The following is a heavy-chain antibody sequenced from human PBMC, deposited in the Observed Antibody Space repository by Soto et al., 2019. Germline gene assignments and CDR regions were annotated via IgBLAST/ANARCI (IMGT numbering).Heavy chain of an antibody. CDR2: IYYSGST. Sequence: PSETLSLTCPVSGGSLSSYYLSWIRPPPGKGLEWIGYIYYSGSTNYNPSLKSRVTISVDTSKNQFSLKLSSVTAADTAVYYCARRYGVYFDYWGQGTLVTVSS. J-gene: IGHJ4*02. CDR3: ARRYGVYFDY. D-gene: IGHD4-17*01. CDR1: GGSLSSYY. V-gene: IGHV4-59*08.